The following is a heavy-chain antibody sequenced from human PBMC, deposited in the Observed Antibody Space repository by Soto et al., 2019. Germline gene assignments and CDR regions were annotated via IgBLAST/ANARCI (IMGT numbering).Heavy chain of an antibody. Sequence: PSETLSLTCTVSGGSISSYYWSWIRQPPGKGLEWVGYIYYSGGTNYNPSLKSRVTISVDTSKNQFSLKLSSVTAADTAVYYCAGGWHYYFDYWGQGTLVTVSS. J-gene: IGHJ4*02. CDR2: IYYSGGT. CDR1: GGSISSYY. V-gene: IGHV4-59*01. CDR3: AGGWHYYFDY. D-gene: IGHD6-19*01.